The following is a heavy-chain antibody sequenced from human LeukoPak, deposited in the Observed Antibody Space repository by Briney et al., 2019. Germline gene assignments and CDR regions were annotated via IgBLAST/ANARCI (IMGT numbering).Heavy chain of an antibody. J-gene: IGHJ4*02. Sequence: GASVKVSCKASGYTFSSYAISWVRQAPGQGLEWMGGIIPIFGTANYAQKFQGRVTITADESTSTAYMELSSLRSEDTAVYYCARVPYSSSWFNFFDYWGQGTLVTVSS. D-gene: IGHD6-13*01. CDR2: IIPIFGTA. CDR1: GYTFSSYA. V-gene: IGHV1-69*13. CDR3: ARVPYSSSWFNFFDY.